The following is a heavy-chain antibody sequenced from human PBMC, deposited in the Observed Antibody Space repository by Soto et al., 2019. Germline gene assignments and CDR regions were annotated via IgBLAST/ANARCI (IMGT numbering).Heavy chain of an antibody. D-gene: IGHD1-26*01. Sequence: QPGGSLRLSCAASGFTFSSYEMNWVRQAPGKGLEWVSYISSSGKAVHYANSVKGRFTISSDKAKNSFYLQMNSLRAEDTAIYYCARDESRSYSRDYWGQGTLVTVSS. CDR2: ISSSGKAV. CDR1: GFTFSSYE. V-gene: IGHV3-48*03. CDR3: ARDESRSYSRDY. J-gene: IGHJ4*02.